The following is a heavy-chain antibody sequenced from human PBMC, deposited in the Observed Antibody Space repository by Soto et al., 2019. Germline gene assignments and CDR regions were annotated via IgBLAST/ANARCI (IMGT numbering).Heavy chain of an antibody. Sequence: QVQLVQSGAEVKKPGASVKVSCKASGYTFSSYGINWVRQAPGQGLAWMGWISAYNGNTNYAQKLQGRVTMTTDTSTSTASMELRSLRSDDTDVYYCARGTTVETGSYWGQGTLVTVSS. CDR2: ISAYNGNT. J-gene: IGHJ1*01. CDR3: ARGTTVETGSY. V-gene: IGHV1-18*01. CDR1: GYTFSSYG. D-gene: IGHD4-17*01.